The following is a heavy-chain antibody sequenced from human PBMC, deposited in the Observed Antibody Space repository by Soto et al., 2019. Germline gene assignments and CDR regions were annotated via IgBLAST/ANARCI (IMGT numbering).Heavy chain of an antibody. V-gene: IGHV4-39*01. D-gene: IGHD2-2*01. J-gene: IGHJ6*02. CDR2: IYYSGST. CDR1: GGSISSSSYY. CDR3: ARHRQYQLLLRYYYYGMDV. Sequence: QLQLQESGPGLVKPSETLSLTCTVSGGSISSSSYYWGWIRQPPGKGLEWIGSIYYSGSTYYNPSLKSRVTISVDTSKNQFSLKLSSVTAADTAVYYCARHRQYQLLLRYYYYGMDVWGQGTTVTVSS.